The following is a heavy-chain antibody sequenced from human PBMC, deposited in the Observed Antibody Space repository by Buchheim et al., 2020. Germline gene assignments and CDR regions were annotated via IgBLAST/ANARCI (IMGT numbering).Heavy chain of an antibody. V-gene: IGHV5-51*01. CDR2: IYPGDSDT. J-gene: IGHJ3*02. Sequence: EVQLVQSGGEVKKPGESLKISCQGSGNSFTSHWIGWVRQMPGKGLEWMGIIYPGDSDTKYSPSFQGQVTFSADKSTNTAYLQWSSLKASDTAMYYCARRLAAAGTYDAFDIWGQGT. CDR3: ARRLAAAGTYDAFDI. D-gene: IGHD6-13*01. CDR1: GNSFTSHW.